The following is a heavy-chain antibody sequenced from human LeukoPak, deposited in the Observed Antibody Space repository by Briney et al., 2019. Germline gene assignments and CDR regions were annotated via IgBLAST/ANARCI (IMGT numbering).Heavy chain of an antibody. J-gene: IGHJ5*02. CDR3: ARDGGIWFGEDNWFDP. CDR1: GDSVSRNSAA. CDR2: TYYRSKWYN. V-gene: IGHV6-1*01. Sequence: SQTLSLTCAISGDSVSRNSAAWNWIRQSPSRGLEWLGRTYYRSKWYNDYAVSVKSRITINPDTSKNQFSLQLNSVTAADTAVYYCARDGGIWFGEDNWFDPWGQGTLVTVSS. D-gene: IGHD3-10*01.